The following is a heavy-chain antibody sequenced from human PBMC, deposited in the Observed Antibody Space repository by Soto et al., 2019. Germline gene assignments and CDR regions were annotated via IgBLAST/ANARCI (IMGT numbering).Heavy chain of an antibody. CDR1: GGSISSSSYY. D-gene: IGHD3-9*01. Sequence: PSETLSLTCTVSGGSISSSSYYWGWIRQPPGKGLEWIGSIYYSGSTYYNPSLKSRVTISVDTPKNQFSLKLSSVTAADTAVYYCARTKDYDILTGYYFVDYWGQGTLVTVSS. V-gene: IGHV4-39*01. CDR2: IYYSGST. J-gene: IGHJ4*02. CDR3: ARTKDYDILTGYYFVDY.